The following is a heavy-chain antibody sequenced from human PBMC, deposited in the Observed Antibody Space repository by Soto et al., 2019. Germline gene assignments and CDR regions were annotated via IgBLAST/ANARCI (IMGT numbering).Heavy chain of an antibody. J-gene: IGHJ4*02. D-gene: IGHD2-15*01. CDR3: ATRLHCRGGICYYGLDN. V-gene: IGHV1-8*01. CDR2: MNPDSGHA. CDR1: GYTFTNAD. Sequence: ASVKVSCKASGYTFTNADINWVRQAPGQGLEWMGWMNPDSGHAAYAQKVQGRGTLTTSTSTSTVYMEMRSLGSEDTAVYYSATRLHCRGGICYYGLDNWGKGNMVTVSS.